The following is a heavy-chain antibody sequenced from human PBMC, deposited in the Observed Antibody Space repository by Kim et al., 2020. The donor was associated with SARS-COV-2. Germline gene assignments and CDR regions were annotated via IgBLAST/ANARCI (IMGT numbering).Heavy chain of an antibody. J-gene: IGHJ4*02. V-gene: IGHV4-59*08. Sequence: SETLSLTCTVSGGSISSYYWSWIRQPPGKGLEWIGYIYYSGITNYNPSLKSRVTISIDTSKNQFSLKLSSVTAADTAVYYCARMGDSSGYYYGPFDYWGQGTLATV. CDR2: IYYSGIT. D-gene: IGHD3-22*01. CDR1: GGSISSYY. CDR3: ARMGDSSGYYYGPFDY.